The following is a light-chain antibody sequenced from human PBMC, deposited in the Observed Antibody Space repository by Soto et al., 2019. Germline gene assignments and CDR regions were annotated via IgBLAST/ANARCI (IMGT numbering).Light chain of an antibody. CDR2: LGS. J-gene: IGKJ2*01. CDR1: QSLLHGNGYNY. V-gene: IGKV2-28*01. Sequence: DIVMTQSPLSLPVTPGEPASISCRSSQSLLHGNGYNYLDWYLQKPGQSPQLLIYLGSNRASGVPDRFSGSGSGTDFTLKLSRLEAEDVGVYYCMQTLLTPYTFGQGTKLEIK. CDR3: MQTLLTPYT.